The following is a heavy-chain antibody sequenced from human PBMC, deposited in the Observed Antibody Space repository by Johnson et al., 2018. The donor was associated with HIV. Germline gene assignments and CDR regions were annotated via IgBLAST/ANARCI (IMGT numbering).Heavy chain of an antibody. CDR1: GIIFSHYG. D-gene: IGHD3-22*01. Sequence: QVQLVESGGGVVQPGRSLRLSCAVSGIIFSHYGMHWVRQAPGKGLEWVALISYDGSNEYYGDSVKGRFSISRDNSKKKLYLQMNSLRPEDTAVYYCAKDRAEVVVVHDALDMWGQGTMVTVSS. V-gene: IGHV3-30*18. CDR3: AKDRAEVVVVHDALDM. J-gene: IGHJ3*02. CDR2: ISYDGSNE.